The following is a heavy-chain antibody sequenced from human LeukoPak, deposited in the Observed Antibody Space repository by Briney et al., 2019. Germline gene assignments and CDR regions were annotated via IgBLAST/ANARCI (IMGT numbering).Heavy chain of an antibody. CDR3: ARGMVGDSSGFYY. CDR2: IYHSGST. V-gene: IGHV4-38-2*02. J-gene: IGHJ4*02. D-gene: IGHD3-22*01. Sequence: SETLSLTCTVSGYSISSGYYWGWIRQPPGKGLEWIGSIYHSGSTYYNPSLKSRVTISVDTSKNQFSLKLSSVTAADTAVYYCARGMVGDSSGFYYWGQGTLVIVSS. CDR1: GYSISSGYY.